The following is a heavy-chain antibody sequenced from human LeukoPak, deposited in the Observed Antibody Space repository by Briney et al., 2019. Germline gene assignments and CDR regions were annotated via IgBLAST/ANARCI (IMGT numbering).Heavy chain of an antibody. Sequence: GGSLTLSCVLSALTFTNAWMSCARHAPGGGREWIVRIKSKTVGETTNYADTVRGRSTISRDDSKSAVYLQMNSLKIEDTAVYYCTADLGTYYHGSQRLIPIDYWGQGTLVTVSS. J-gene: IGHJ4*02. CDR1: ALTFTNAW. V-gene: IGHV3-15*01. D-gene: IGHD3-10*01. CDR3: TADLGTYYHGSQRLIPIDY. CDR2: IKSKTVGETT.